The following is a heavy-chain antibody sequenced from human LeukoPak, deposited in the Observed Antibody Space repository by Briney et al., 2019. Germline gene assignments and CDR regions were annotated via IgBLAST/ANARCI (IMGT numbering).Heavy chain of an antibody. D-gene: IGHD1-26*01. CDR2: ISGSGGST. V-gene: IGHV3-23*01. Sequence: GGSLRLSCAASGFTFSSHSMAWVRQAPGKGLEWVSSISGSGGSTYYADSVKGRFTISRDNSKNTLYLQMNSLRAEDTAVYYCAKGNPGIVGARDPFDIWGQGTMVTVSS. CDR3: AKGNPGIVGARDPFDI. CDR1: GFTFSSHS. J-gene: IGHJ3*02.